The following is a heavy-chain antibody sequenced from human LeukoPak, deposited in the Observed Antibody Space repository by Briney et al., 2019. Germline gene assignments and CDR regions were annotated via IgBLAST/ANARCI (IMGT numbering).Heavy chain of an antibody. D-gene: IGHD3-10*01. CDR1: GFAFSTYS. V-gene: IGHV3-21*01. Sequence: SGGSLRLSCAASGFAFSTYSIDWVRQAPGKGLEWVSSISSSSSYIYYAGSVKGRFTISRDNAKNSLYLQMNSLRAEDTAVYYCARGVSSTRLWFGELFARYYYYMDVWGKGTTVTVSS. CDR2: ISSSSSYI. J-gene: IGHJ6*03. CDR3: ARGVSSTRLWFGELFARYYYYMDV.